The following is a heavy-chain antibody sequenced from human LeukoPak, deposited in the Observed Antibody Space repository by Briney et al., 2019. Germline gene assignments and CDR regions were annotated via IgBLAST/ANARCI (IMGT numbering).Heavy chain of an antibody. CDR3: ARVGGPYGSGSYYRGGFGYYYMDV. D-gene: IGHD3-10*01. CDR1: GFTFSDYY. Sequence: GSLRLSCAASGFTFSDYYMSWIRQAPGKGLEWVSYISSSGSTIYYADSVKGRFTISRDNAKNSLYLQMNSLRAEDTAVYYCARVGGPYGSGSYYRGGFGYYYMDVWGKGTTVTVSS. CDR2: ISSSGSTI. J-gene: IGHJ6*03. V-gene: IGHV3-11*04.